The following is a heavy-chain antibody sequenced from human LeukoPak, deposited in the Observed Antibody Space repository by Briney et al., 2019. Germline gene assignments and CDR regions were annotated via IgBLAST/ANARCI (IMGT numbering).Heavy chain of an antibody. CDR2: IYYSGST. J-gene: IGHJ3*02. CDR3: ARSSYYYGADALDI. V-gene: IGHV4-59*01. Sequence: SETLSLTCTLSGGPISIYYWMCIRQPPGKGLECIGYIYYSGSTNYNPYFKSRVTISVATSKKQFSLKLSSVTAADTAVYYCARSSYYYGADALDIWGQGTTVTVSS. CDR1: GGPISIYY. D-gene: IGHD3-10*01.